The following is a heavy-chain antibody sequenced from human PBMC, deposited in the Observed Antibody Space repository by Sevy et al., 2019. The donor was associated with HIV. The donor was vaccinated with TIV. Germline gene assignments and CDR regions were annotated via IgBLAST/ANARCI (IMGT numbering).Heavy chain of an antibody. Sequence: SETLSLTCTVSAGSVSSGNSYWSWIRQPPGKGLEWIGYISYIGSTNYNPSLKSRVTISVDTSKNQLSLRLSSLTAADTAIYYCVRDRIAAAGGYFDYWGQGTLVTVSS. D-gene: IGHD6-13*01. CDR3: VRDRIAAAGGYFDY. CDR1: AGSVSSGNSY. CDR2: ISYIGST. V-gene: IGHV4-61*01. J-gene: IGHJ4*02.